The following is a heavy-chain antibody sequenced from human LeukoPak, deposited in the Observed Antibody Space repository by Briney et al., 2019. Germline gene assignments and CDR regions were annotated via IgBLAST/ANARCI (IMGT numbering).Heavy chain of an antibody. CDR1: GGSISSSSYY. Sequence: SETLSLTGTVSGGSISSSSYYWGWIRQPPGKGLEWIGSIYYSGSTYYNPSLKSRVTISVDTSKNQFSLKLSSVTAADTAVYCCAGDGLQLHYFDYWGQGTLVTVSS. CDR2: IYYSGST. J-gene: IGHJ4*02. D-gene: IGHD5-24*01. V-gene: IGHV4-39*07. CDR3: AGDGLQLHYFDY.